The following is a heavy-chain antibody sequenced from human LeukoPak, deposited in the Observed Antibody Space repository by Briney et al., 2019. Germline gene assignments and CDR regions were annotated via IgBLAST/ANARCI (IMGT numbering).Heavy chain of an antibody. V-gene: IGHV1-69*05. CDR1: GGTFSSYA. D-gene: IGHD5-18*01. J-gene: IGHJ5*02. CDR3: AGHRNVGGSWIQLWLWDL. CDR2: IIPIFGTA. Sequence: SVKVSCKASGGTFSSYAISWVRQAPGQGLEWMGGIIPIFGTANYAQKFQGRVTITTDESTSTAYMELSSLRSEDTAVYYCAGHRNVGGSWIQLWLWDLWGQGTLVTVSS.